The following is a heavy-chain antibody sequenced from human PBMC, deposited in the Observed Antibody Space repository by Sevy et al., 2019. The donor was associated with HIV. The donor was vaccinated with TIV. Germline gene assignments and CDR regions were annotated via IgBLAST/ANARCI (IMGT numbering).Heavy chain of an antibody. J-gene: IGHJ6*03. CDR1: GFTFSSYE. V-gene: IGHV3-48*03. CDR3: ARYCSSTSCYNLVGFYYYYMDV. CDR2: ISSSGSTI. D-gene: IGHD2-2*02. Sequence: GGSLRLSCAASGFTFSSYEMNWVRQAPGKGLEWVSYISSSGSTIYYADSVKGRFNISRDNAKNSLYLQMNSLRAEDTAVYYCARYCSSTSCYNLVGFYYYYMDVWGKGTTVTVSS.